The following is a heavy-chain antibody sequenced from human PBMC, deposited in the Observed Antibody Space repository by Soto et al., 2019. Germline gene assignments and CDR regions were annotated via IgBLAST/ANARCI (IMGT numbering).Heavy chain of an antibody. D-gene: IGHD3-3*01. J-gene: IGHJ2*01. CDR1: GFIFSRYD. CDR3: ARRLWSGPSAAWYFDL. V-gene: IGHV3-13*01. Sequence: PGGSLRLSCAASGFIFSRYDMHWVRQPTGKGLEWVSAITTTVDTHYPDSVRGRFTISRENAKSSLDLQMNNLSGRDTAVYFCARRLWSGPSAAWYFDLWGRGT. CDR2: ITTTVDT.